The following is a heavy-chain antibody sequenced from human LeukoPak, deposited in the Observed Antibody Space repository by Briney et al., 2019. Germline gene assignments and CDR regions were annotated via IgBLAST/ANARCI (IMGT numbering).Heavy chain of an antibody. D-gene: IGHD2-2*03. CDR2: IYYSGST. Sequence: SETLSLTCTVSGGSISSSSYYWGWIRQPPGKGLEWIGSIYYSGSTYYNPSLKSRVTISVDTSKNQFSLKLSSVTAADTAVYYCARLDIVVVPAARMGDGYWGQGTLVTVSS. V-gene: IGHV4-39*07. CDR3: ARLDIVVVPAARMGDGY. CDR1: GGSISSSSYY. J-gene: IGHJ4*02.